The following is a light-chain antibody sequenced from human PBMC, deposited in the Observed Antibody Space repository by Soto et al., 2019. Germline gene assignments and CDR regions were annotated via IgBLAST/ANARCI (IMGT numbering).Light chain of an antibody. V-gene: IGKV2-28*01. CDR3: MQALQTSFT. J-gene: IGKJ3*01. CDR1: QSLLHRNGYNY. CDR2: LGS. Sequence: DLVMTQSPLSLSVTPGEPASISCRCSQSLLHRNGYNYLDWYLQKPGQSPQLLISLGSNRASGVPDRLSGSGSGTDFTLNITRVEAGDVGVYYCMQALQTSFTFGPGTRVEI.